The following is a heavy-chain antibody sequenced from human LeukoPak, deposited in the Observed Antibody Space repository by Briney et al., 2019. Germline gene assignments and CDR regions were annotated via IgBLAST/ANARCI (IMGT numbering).Heavy chain of an antibody. CDR2: INPNSGGT. Sequence: ASVKVSCKASGYTFTGYYMHWVRQAPGQGLEWMGWINPNSGGTNYAQKFQGRVTMTRDTSISTAYMELSRLRSDDTAVYYCARSDGYRGGYFDYWGQGTLVTVSS. J-gene: IGHJ4*02. CDR3: ARSDGYRGGYFDY. D-gene: IGHD5-24*01. V-gene: IGHV1-2*02. CDR1: GYTFTGYY.